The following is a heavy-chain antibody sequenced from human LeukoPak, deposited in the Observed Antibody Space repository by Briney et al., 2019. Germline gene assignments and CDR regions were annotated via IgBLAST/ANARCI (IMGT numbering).Heavy chain of an antibody. V-gene: IGHV4-34*01. CDR1: GGSFSGYY. Sequence: SETLSLTCAVYGGSFSGYYWSWIRQPPGKGLEWIGEINHSGSTNYNPSLKSRVTISVDTSKNQFSLKLSSVTAADTAVYYCARGISLMIVAHKRKKNYYMDVWGKGTTVTVSS. J-gene: IGHJ6*03. D-gene: IGHD3-22*01. CDR3: ARGISLMIVAHKRKKNYYMDV. CDR2: INHSGST.